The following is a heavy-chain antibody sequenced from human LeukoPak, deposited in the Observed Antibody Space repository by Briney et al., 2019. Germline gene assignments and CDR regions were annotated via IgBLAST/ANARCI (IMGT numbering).Heavy chain of an antibody. J-gene: IGHJ5*02. CDR2: ISSSGGST. Sequence: GGSLRLSCAASGFTFSSLHMTWVRQAPGKGLEWVSAISSSGGSTYYADSVKGRFTISRDNSKNTLYLQMNSLRAEDTAVYYCAGHTIFGVVIIPSWFDPWGQGTLVTVSS. CDR3: AGHTIFGVVIIPSWFDP. D-gene: IGHD3-3*01. CDR1: GFTFSSLH. V-gene: IGHV3-23*01.